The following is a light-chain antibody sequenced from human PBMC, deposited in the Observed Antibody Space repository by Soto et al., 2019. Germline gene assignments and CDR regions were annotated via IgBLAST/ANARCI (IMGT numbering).Light chain of an antibody. CDR2: DAS. V-gene: IGKV1-5*01. CDR3: QQYYRIPYT. Sequence: DVQMTQSPSTLSASVGDRVTITCRASQNISKWLAWYQQKPGRAPNLLIYDASSLQTGVPSRFSGSGSGTEFTLIINSLQSEDVAVYYCQQYYRIPYTFGQGTKLEIK. J-gene: IGKJ2*01. CDR1: QNISKW.